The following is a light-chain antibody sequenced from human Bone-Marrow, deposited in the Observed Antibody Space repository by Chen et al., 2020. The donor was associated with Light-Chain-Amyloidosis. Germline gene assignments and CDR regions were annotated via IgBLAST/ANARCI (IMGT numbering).Light chain of an antibody. J-gene: IGKJ1*01. Sequence: DIQMTQSPSSLSASVGDRVTITCRASQGISNQLAWYQQKPGKVPKLLIYAAATLQSGVPSRFSGSGSEADFTLTISSLQPEDVATYYCQKYNSAPPWTFGQGTKVEIK. V-gene: IGKV1-27*01. CDR3: QKYNSAPPWT. CDR1: QGISNQ. CDR2: AAA.